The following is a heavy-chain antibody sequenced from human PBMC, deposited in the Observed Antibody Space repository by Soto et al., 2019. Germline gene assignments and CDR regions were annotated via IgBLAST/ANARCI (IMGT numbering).Heavy chain of an antibody. CDR2: ISDSGSNT. D-gene: IGHD3-9*01. Sequence: EVQVLESGGGLVQPGGSLRLSCAASGFTFSNYAMSWVRQAPGKGLEWVSSISDSGSNTYYADSVKGRFTISRDNSKNTLYLQMNSLRAEDTAVYYCAKDGNPIPYLTGYYRLGWFDPWGQGTLVTVSS. V-gene: IGHV3-23*01. CDR1: GFTFSNYA. J-gene: IGHJ5*02. CDR3: AKDGNPIPYLTGYYRLGWFDP.